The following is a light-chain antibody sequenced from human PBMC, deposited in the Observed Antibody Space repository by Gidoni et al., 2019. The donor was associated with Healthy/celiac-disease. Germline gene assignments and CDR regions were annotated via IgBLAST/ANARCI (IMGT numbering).Light chain of an antibody. V-gene: IGKV1-39*01. CDR2: AAS. Sequence: TQRTQSPSSLSASVGDRVTILCRASQSISSYLNWYQQKPGKAPKLLIYAASSLQSGVPSRFSGSGSGTDFTLTISSLQPEDFATYYCQQSYSTPWTFGQGTKVEIK. CDR1: QSISSY. J-gene: IGKJ1*01. CDR3: QQSYSTPWT.